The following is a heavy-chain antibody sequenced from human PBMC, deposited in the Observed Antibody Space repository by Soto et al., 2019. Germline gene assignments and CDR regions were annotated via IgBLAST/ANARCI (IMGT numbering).Heavy chain of an antibody. CDR2: ISYDGSNK. CDR1: GFTFSSYG. D-gene: IGHD2-2*01. Sequence: QVQLVESGGGVVQPGRSLRLSCAASGFTFSSYGMHWVRQAPGKGLEWVAVISYDGSNKYYADSVKGRFTISRDNSKNTLYMQMNSLRAENTAVYYCAKDTCSSTSCYYYYGMDVWGQGTTVTVSS. CDR3: AKDTCSSTSCYYYYGMDV. J-gene: IGHJ6*02. V-gene: IGHV3-30*18.